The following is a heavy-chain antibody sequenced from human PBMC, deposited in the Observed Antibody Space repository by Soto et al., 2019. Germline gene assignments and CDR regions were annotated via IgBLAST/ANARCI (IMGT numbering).Heavy chain of an antibody. J-gene: IGHJ3*02. CDR3: ASDQLSSPGAFDI. D-gene: IGHD6-13*01. CDR2: TYYRSKWYN. CDR1: GDSVSSSSAA. V-gene: IGHV6-1*01. Sequence: SQTLSLTCAISGDSVSSSSAAWNRIRQSPSRGLEWLGRTYYRSKWYNDYAVSVKSRITINPDTSKNQFSLQLNSVTPEDTAVYHSASDQLSSPGAFDIWGQGTLVTVSS.